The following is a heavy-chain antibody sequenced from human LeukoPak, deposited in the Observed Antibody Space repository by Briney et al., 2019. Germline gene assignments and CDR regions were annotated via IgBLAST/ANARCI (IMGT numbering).Heavy chain of an antibody. CDR2: ISGSSSTI. Sequence: PGGSLRLSCAASGFTFSTYSMNWVRQAPGKGLEWISYISGSSSTIYYADSVKGRFTISRDNAKNSLYLQMNSLRDEDTAVYFCARDRFYAFDIWGQGTMVTVSS. J-gene: IGHJ3*02. V-gene: IGHV3-48*02. CDR1: GFTFSTYS. CDR3: ARDRFYAFDI.